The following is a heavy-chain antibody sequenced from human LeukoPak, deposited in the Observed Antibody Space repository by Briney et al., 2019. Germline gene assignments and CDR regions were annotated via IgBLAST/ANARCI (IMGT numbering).Heavy chain of an antibody. CDR2: IRYDGSNK. V-gene: IGHV3-30*02. J-gene: IGHJ4*02. CDR3: ARDKVTY. Sequence: PGGSLRLSCAASGFTFSSYGMHWVRQVPGKGLEWVAFIRYDGSNKYYADSVKGRFTISRDNSKNTLYLQMNSLRVEDTAVYYCARDKVTYWGQGILVTVSS. CDR1: GFTFSSYG.